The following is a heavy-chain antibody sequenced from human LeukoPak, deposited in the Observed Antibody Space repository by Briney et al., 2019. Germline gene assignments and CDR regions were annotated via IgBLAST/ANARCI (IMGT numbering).Heavy chain of an antibody. D-gene: IGHD4-17*01. Sequence: GGSLRPSSAASGCSFSSNSMNWVCQAPGKGLEWVSSITGSGGNTYYADSVKGRFTISRDNSKNTLYLQMNSLRADDTAVYYCTKRSSTVTPKTYYFDYWGQGTLVTVSS. V-gene: IGHV3-23*01. CDR3: TKRSSTVTPKTYYFDY. CDR2: ITGSGGNT. CDR1: GCSFSSNS. J-gene: IGHJ4*02.